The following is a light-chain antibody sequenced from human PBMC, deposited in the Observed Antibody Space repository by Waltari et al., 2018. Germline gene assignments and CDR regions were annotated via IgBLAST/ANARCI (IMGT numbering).Light chain of an antibody. Sequence: SYELTQPPSVSVSPGQTASITCSGDKLGDKYACWYQQKPGQSPVLVIYQDSKRPSGIPERFSGSNSGNTATLTISGTQAMDEADYYCQAWDSKVFG. CDR2: QDS. CDR3: QAWDSKV. V-gene: IGLV3-1*01. CDR1: KLGDKY. J-gene: IGLJ3*02.